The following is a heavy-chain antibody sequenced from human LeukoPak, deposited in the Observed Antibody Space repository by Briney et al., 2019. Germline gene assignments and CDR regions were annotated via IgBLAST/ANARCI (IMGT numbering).Heavy chain of an antibody. V-gene: IGHV3-30-3*01. J-gene: IGHJ4*02. CDR2: ISYDGSNK. CDR3: ARDRSSYEYYFDY. CDR1: GFTFSHYA. D-gene: IGHD5-12*01. Sequence: GGSLRVSCAASGFTFSHYAMHWVRQAPGKGLEWVAVISYDGSNKYYADSVKGRFTISRDNSKNTLYLQMNSLRTEDTAVYYCARDRSSYEYYFDYWGQGTLVTVSS.